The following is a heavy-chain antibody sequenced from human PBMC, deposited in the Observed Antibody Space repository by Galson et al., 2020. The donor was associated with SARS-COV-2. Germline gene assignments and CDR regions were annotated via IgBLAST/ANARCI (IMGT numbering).Heavy chain of an antibody. V-gene: IGHV3-53*01. CDR1: GFTVSSNY. D-gene: IGHD4-17*01. J-gene: IGHJ4*02. CDR2: IYSGGST. Sequence: GESLRLSCAASGFTVSSNYMSWVRQAPGKGLEWVSVIYSGGSTYYADSVKGRFTISRDNSKNTLYLQMNSLRAEDTAVYYCARDYGDYYSSDWGQGTLVTVSS. CDR3: ARDYGDYYSSD.